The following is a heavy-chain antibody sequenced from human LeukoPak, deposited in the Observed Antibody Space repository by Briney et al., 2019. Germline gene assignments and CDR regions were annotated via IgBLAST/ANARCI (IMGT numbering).Heavy chain of an antibody. Sequence: PGGSLRLPCAASGYTFSSHGMTWVRQAPGKGLEWVSTINGAGDNTNYAETVKGRFTISRDNSKNTVYLQMNSLRAEDTAIYYCAKVTVCYGCYFDYWGQGTLVTVSS. V-gene: IGHV3-23*01. CDR3: AKVTVCYGCYFDY. J-gene: IGHJ4*02. CDR1: GYTFSSHG. D-gene: IGHD3-16*01. CDR2: INGAGDNT.